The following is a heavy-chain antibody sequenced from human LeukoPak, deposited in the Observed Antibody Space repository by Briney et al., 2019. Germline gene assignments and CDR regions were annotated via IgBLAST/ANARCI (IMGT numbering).Heavy chain of an antibody. Sequence: PSETLSLTCTASGGSISSYYWSWIRQPAGKGLEWIARIYTSGSTNYNPSLKSRVTMSVDTSKNQFSLKLSSVTAADTAVYYCARSTGTTVFSMGVRNYYYYMDVWGKGTTVTVSS. J-gene: IGHJ6*03. V-gene: IGHV4-4*07. D-gene: IGHD4-11*01. CDR2: IYTSGST. CDR1: GGSISSYY. CDR3: ARSTGTTVFSMGVRNYYYYMDV.